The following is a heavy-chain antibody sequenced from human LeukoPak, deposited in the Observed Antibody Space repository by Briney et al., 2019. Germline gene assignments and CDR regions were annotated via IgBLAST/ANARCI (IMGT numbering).Heavy chain of an antibody. CDR1: GGSISSYY. CDR3: ARQGLLWFGEFPRAFDI. V-gene: IGHV4-39*07. D-gene: IGHD3-10*01. Sequence: PSETLSLTCTVSGGSISSYYWGWIRQPPGKGLEWIGSIYYSGSTYYNPSLKSRVTISVDTSKNQFSLKLSSVTAADTAVYYCARQGLLWFGEFPRAFDIWGQGTMVTVSS. J-gene: IGHJ3*02. CDR2: IYYSGST.